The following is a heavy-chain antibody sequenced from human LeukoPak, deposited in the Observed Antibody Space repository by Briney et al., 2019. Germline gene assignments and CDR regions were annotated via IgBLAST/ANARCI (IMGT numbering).Heavy chain of an antibody. CDR2: IYYSGST. CDR1: GGSISSGGYY. CDR3: ASPGRAVAGSYYYYGMDV. Sequence: SETLSLTCTVSGGSISSGGYYWSWIRQHPGKGLEWIGYIYYSGSTYYNPSLKSRVTISVDTSKNQFSLKLSSVTAADTAVYYCASPGRAVAGSYYYYGMDVWAKGPRSPSP. D-gene: IGHD6-19*01. V-gene: IGHV4-31*03. J-gene: IGHJ6*02.